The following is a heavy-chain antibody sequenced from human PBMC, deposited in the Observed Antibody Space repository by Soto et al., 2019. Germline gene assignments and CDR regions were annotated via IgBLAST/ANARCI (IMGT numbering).Heavy chain of an antibody. Sequence: EVQLVESGGGLVQPGGSLRLSCAASGFTFSTYWMYWVRQAPGEGLVWVSRINRDGISTSYADSVKGRFTISRDNAKNTLYLQMNGLRAEDTAVYFCARFPEAYCSTTICYGFDYWGQGTLVTVSS. CDR2: INRDGIST. J-gene: IGHJ4*02. CDR1: GFTFSTYW. CDR3: ARFPEAYCSTTICYGFDY. V-gene: IGHV3-74*01. D-gene: IGHD2-2*01.